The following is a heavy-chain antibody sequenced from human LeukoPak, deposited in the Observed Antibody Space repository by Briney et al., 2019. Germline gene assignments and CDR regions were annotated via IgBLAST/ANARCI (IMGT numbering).Heavy chain of an antibody. J-gene: IGHJ6*03. CDR1: GYTFANYG. CDR2: ISAYNGNT. CDR3: ARSISGYSYGYPYYYYYMDV. Sequence: ASVKVSCKASGYTFANYGITWVRQAPGQGLEWMGWISAYNGNTKYAQMLQGRVTMTTDTSTSTAYMELRSLRSDDTAVYYCARSISGYSYGYPYYYYYMDVWGKGTTVTISS. V-gene: IGHV1-18*01. D-gene: IGHD5-18*01.